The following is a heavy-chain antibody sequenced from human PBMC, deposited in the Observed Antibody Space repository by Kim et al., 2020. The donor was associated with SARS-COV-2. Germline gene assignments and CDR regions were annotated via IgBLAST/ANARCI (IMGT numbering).Heavy chain of an antibody. D-gene: IGHD3-9*01. CDR1: GYSFTSYW. Sequence: GESLKISCKGSGYSFTSYWISWVRQMPGKGLEWMGRIDPSDSYTNYSPSFQGHVTISADKSISTAYLQWSSLKASDTAMYYCARGITIFPYYNYYFDYWGQGTLVTVSS. J-gene: IGHJ4*02. CDR2: IDPSDSYT. V-gene: IGHV5-10-1*01. CDR3: ARGITIFPYYNYYFDY.